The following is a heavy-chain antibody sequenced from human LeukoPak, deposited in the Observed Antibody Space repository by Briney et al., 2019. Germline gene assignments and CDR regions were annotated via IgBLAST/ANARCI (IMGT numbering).Heavy chain of an antibody. CDR2: IRYDGSNK. CDR3: AKEDDDYSNFGY. V-gene: IGHV3-30*02. D-gene: IGHD4-11*01. Sequence: PGGSLRLSCAASGFTFSSYGMHWVRQAPGKGLEWVAFIRYDGSNKYYADSVKGRFTISRDNSKNTLYLQMNSLRAEDTAVYCCAKEDDDYSNFGYWGQGTLVTVSS. CDR1: GFTFSSYG. J-gene: IGHJ4*02.